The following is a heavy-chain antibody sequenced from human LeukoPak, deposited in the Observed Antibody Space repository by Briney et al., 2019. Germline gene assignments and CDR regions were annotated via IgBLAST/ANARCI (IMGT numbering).Heavy chain of an antibody. CDR1: GFTFSSYA. Sequence: GGSLRLSCAASGFTFSSYAMHWVRQAPGKGLEWVAVISYDGSNKYYADSVKGRFTISRDNSKNTLYLQMNSLRAEDTAVYYCAKSDGFGGVSYDYWGQGTLVTVSS. CDR3: AKSDGFGGVSYDY. V-gene: IGHV3-30-3*02. CDR2: ISYDGSNK. J-gene: IGHJ4*02. D-gene: IGHD3-16*01.